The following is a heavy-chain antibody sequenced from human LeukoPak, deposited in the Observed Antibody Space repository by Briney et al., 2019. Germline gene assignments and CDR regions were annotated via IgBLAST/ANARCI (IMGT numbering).Heavy chain of an antibody. CDR1: GFTVSSNY. V-gene: IGHV3-53*01. Sequence: GGSLRLSCAASGFTVSSNYMSWVRQALGKGLEWVSVIYSGGSTYYADSVKGRFTISRDNSKNTLYLQMNSLRAEDTAVYYCAGAVVLRNAFDIWGQGTMVTVSS. D-gene: IGHD3-22*01. J-gene: IGHJ3*02. CDR3: AGAVVLRNAFDI. CDR2: IYSGGST.